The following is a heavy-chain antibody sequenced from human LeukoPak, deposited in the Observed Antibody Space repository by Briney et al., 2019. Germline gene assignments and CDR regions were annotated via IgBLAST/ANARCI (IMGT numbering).Heavy chain of an antibody. J-gene: IGHJ4*02. V-gene: IGHV4-38-2*02. CDR1: GYSISTSYY. CDR2: IYHSGNT. D-gene: IGHD4-17*01. Sequence: SETLSLTCTVSGYSISTSYYWGWIRQPPGKGLEWIGSIYHSGNTYYNPSLKRRVTISLDMSKNPSSLKLNSVTAADTAVYYCARAGYGDSDFDYWGQGTLVTVSS. CDR3: ARAGYGDSDFDY.